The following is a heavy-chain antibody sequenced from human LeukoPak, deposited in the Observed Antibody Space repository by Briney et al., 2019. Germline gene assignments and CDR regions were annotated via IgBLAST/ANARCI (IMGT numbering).Heavy chain of an antibody. CDR2: IYYSGST. D-gene: IGHD6-19*01. V-gene: IGHV4-31*02. CDR3: ARDSKQWLVDY. CDR1: GFTVSSNY. J-gene: IGHJ4*02. Sequence: LRLSCAASGFTVSSNYMSWVRQHPGKGLEWIGYIYYSGSTYYNPSLKSRVTISVDTSKNQFSLKLSSVTAADTAVYYCARDSKQWLVDYWGQGTLVTVSS.